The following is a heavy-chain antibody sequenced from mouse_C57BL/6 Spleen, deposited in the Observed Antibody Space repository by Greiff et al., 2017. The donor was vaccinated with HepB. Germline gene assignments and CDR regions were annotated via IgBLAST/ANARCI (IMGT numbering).Heavy chain of an antibody. CDR3: ARPGMVTTARMDY. J-gene: IGHJ4*01. D-gene: IGHD2-2*01. CDR1: GFTFSDYG. Sequence: EVQLVESGGGLVKPGGSLKLSCAASGFTFSDYGMHWVRQAPEKGLEWVAYISSGSSTIYYADTVKGRFTISRDNAKNTLFLQMTSLRSEDTAMYYCARPGMVTTARMDYWGQGTSVTVSS. CDR2: ISSGSSTI. V-gene: IGHV5-17*01.